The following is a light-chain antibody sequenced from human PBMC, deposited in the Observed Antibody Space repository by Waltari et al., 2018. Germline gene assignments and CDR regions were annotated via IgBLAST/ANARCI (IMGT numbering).Light chain of an antibody. V-gene: IGLV1-51*01. CDR3: GTWDADLSVV. Sequence: QSVLTQPPSVSAAPGQKVTISCSGTGSNIGNNFVSWYQQLPGTAPKLLIYDNNKRPSGIPDRFSGSKSGTPATLGITGLQTGDEADYYCGTWDADLSVVFGGGTKLTVL. J-gene: IGLJ2*01. CDR2: DNN. CDR1: GSNIGNNF.